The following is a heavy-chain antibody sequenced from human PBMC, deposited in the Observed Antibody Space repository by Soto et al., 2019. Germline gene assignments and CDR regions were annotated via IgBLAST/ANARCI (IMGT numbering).Heavy chain of an antibody. D-gene: IGHD3-3*01. Sequence: GGSLRLSCAVSGFVFSSYDMHWGRQAPGKGLEWVAVISNDGSNKDYADSVKGRFTISRDNSKITLYLQMNGLRAEDTAVYYCAKGKTIFGVVVVSEYWGQGTLVTGSS. J-gene: IGHJ4*01. CDR3: AKGKTIFGVVVVSEY. V-gene: IGHV3-30*18. CDR2: ISNDGSNK. CDR1: GFVFSSYD.